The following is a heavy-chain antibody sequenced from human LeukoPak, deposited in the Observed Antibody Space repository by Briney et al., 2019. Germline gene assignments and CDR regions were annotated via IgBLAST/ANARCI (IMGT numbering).Heavy chain of an antibody. V-gene: IGHV3-23*01. CDR3: ARAYDKAYDY. D-gene: IGHD2-21*01. Sequence: GGSLRLSCAASGIIFGSHGVAWVRQAPGKGLEWVSSIRPNGDRTFYADFVKGRFTISRDNSKNTVSLHMNSLRAEDSAIYRCARAYDKAYDYWGQGTLVTVSS. CDR2: IRPNGDRT. J-gene: IGHJ4*02. CDR1: GIIFGSHG.